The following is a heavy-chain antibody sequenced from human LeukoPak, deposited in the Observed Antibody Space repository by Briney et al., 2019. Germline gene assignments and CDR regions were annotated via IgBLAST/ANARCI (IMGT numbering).Heavy chain of an antibody. Sequence: GGSLRLSCAGSGFTFSSYEMNWVRQAPGKGLEWISYISSSGSTIYYADSVKGRFTISRDNAKNSLYLQMNSLRDEDTAVYYCARVEVTSGCFDYWGQGTLVTVSS. J-gene: IGHJ4*02. CDR2: ISSSGSTI. CDR3: ARVEVTSGCFDY. V-gene: IGHV3-48*03. D-gene: IGHD5-12*01. CDR1: GFTFSSYE.